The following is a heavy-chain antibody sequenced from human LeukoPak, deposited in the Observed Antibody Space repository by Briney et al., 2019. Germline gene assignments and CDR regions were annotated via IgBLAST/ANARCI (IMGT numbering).Heavy chain of an antibody. Sequence: PGGSLRLSCAASGFTFSSYSMNWVRQAPGKGLEWVSSISSSSSYIHYADSVKGRFTISRDNAKNSLYLQMNSLRAEDTAVYYCARDNRFASGWPDVYWGQGTLVTVSS. CDR1: GFTFSSYS. CDR3: ARDNRFASGWPDVY. V-gene: IGHV3-21*01. CDR2: ISSSSSYI. D-gene: IGHD6-19*01. J-gene: IGHJ4*02.